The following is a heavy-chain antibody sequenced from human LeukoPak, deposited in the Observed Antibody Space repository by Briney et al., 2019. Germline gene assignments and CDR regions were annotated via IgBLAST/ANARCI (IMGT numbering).Heavy chain of an antibody. CDR1: GYTFTSYY. Sequence: ASVKVSCKASGYTFTSYYMHWVRQAPGQGLEWMGIINPSGGRTTCAQKLQGRVTITRDMSTSTVYMELSSLKSEDTAMYYCARENYYDSTGYKFDYWGQGTLVTVSS. D-gene: IGHD3-22*01. J-gene: IGHJ4*02. CDR3: ARENYYDSTGYKFDY. CDR2: INPSGGRT. V-gene: IGHV1-46*01.